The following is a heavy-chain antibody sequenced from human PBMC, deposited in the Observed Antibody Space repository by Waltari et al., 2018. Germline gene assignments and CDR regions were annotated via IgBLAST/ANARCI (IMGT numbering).Heavy chain of an antibody. J-gene: IGHJ5*02. V-gene: IGHV4-38-2*01. CDR1: GYSISSGYY. CDR2: IYHSGST. Sequence: QVQLQESGPGLVKPSETLSLTCAVSGYSISSGYYWGWIRQPPGKGLEWIGSIYHSGSTYYNPSLKSRVTISVDTSKNQFSLKLSSVTAADTAVYYCARAVAGSNWFDPWGQGTLVTVSS. D-gene: IGHD6-19*01. CDR3: ARAVAGSNWFDP.